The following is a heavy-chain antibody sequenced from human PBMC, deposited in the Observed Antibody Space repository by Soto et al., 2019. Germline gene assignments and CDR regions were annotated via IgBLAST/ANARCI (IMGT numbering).Heavy chain of an antibody. J-gene: IGHJ6*02. Sequence: QVQLVQSGAEVKKPGSSVKVSCKASGGTFSSYTISWVRQAPGQGLEWMGRIIPILGIANYAQKFQGRVTITADKPTRKAYMELGSLRSGDTAVYYCAGDHPLILWLGGGGGMDVWGQGTTVTVSS. CDR2: IIPILGIA. V-gene: IGHV1-69*08. D-gene: IGHD3-10*01. CDR1: GGTFSSYT. CDR3: AGDHPLILWLGGGGGMDV.